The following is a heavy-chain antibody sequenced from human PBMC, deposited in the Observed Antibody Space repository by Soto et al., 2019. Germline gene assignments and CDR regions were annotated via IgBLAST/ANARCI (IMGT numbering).Heavy chain of an antibody. Sequence: VASVKVSCKASGYTFTSYAMHWVRQAPGQRLEWMGWINAGNGNTKYSQKFQGRVTITRDTSASTAYMELSSLRSEDTAVYYCAITSTGYSSGWNWFDPWGQGTLVTVS. CDR2: INAGNGNT. CDR3: AITSTGYSSGWNWFDP. J-gene: IGHJ5*02. V-gene: IGHV1-3*01. D-gene: IGHD6-19*01. CDR1: GYTFTSYA.